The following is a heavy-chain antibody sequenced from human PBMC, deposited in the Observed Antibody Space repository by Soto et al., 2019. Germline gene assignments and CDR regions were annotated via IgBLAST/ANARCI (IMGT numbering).Heavy chain of an antibody. CDR1: GFIFSEST. J-gene: IGHJ4*02. CDR3: VQQAHGLDGVAFDY. Sequence: GGSLRLSCSASGFIFSESTIYWVRQVPGKGLEAISAVSTSGRSTYYADSVKDRFTISRDNSKNTLFLQMGSLRPEDTAIYYCVQQAHGLDGVAFDYWGQGTQVTVSS. CDR2: VSTSGRST. D-gene: IGHD2-15*01. V-gene: IGHV3-64D*06.